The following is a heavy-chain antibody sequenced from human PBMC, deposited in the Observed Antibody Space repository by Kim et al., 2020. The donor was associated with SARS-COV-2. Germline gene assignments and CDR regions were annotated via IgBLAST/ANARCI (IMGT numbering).Heavy chain of an antibody. Sequence: SVKGQFTISRDNSKNSLYLQMNSRRAEDTALYYCAKDGDYYGSGSYWDYWGQGTLVTVSS. V-gene: IGHV3-43D*03. D-gene: IGHD3-10*01. CDR3: AKDGDYYGSGSYWDY. J-gene: IGHJ4*02.